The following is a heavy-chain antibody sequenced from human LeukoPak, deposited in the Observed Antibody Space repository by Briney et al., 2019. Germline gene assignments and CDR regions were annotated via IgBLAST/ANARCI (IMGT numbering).Heavy chain of an antibody. CDR3: ARGWGSGDY. J-gene: IGHJ4*02. CDR2: IKQDGSEK. CDR1: GFTFSNHW. D-gene: IGHD7-27*01. V-gene: IGHV3-7*03. Sequence: GGSLRLSCAASGFTFSNHWMSWVRQTPGKGLEWVANIKQDGSEKYYVDSVKGRFTISRDNAKNSLYLQMNSLRADDTAVYFCARGWGSGDYWGQGTLVTVSS.